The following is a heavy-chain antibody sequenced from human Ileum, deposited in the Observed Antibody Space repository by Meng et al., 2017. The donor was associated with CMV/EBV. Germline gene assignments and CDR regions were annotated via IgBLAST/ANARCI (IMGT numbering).Heavy chain of an antibody. J-gene: IGHJ4*02. CDR3: ARGSTAVVPAAPDDY. CDR1: GFSFSTYW. V-gene: IGHV3-7*01. CDR2: IKQDGSEE. Sequence: GESLKISCAASGFSFSTYWMSWVRQAPGKGLEWVANIKQDGSEEYYVDSVKRRFTISRDNAKNSLYLQMNILRAEDTAVYYCARGSTAVVPAAPDDYWGQGTLVTVSS. D-gene: IGHD2-2*01.